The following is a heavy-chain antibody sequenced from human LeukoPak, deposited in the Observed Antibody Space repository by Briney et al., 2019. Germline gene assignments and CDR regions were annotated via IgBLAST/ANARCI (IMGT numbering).Heavy chain of an antibody. D-gene: IGHD2-15*01. CDR3: VRGRNYCSSGSCFPDY. CDR2: ISGTGGGT. J-gene: IGHJ4*02. CDR1: GFTFSNYA. Sequence: GGSLRLSCAASGFTFSNYAMSWVRQAPGKGLEWVSAISGTGGGTSYADSVKGRFTISRDNSENTLYLQMNSLRAEDTAAYYCVRGRNYCSSGSCFPDYWGQGTLVTVSS. V-gene: IGHV3-23*01.